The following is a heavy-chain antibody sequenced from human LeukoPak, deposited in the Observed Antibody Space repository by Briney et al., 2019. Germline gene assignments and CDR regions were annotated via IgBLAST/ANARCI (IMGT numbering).Heavy chain of an antibody. CDR3: ARDVEGSLDY. J-gene: IGHJ4*02. CDR2: IKQDESEK. Sequence: AGGSLRLSCAASGFTFSKYWMAWVRQAPGKGPVWVANIKQDESEKYYVDSVKGRFTISRDNAKKSLYLQMNSLRVDDTAVYYCARDVEGSLDYWGQGTLVTVSS. V-gene: IGHV3-7*01. D-gene: IGHD5-24*01. CDR1: GFTFSKYW.